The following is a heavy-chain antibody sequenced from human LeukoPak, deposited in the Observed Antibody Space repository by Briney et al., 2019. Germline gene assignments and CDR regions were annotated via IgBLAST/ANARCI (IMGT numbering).Heavy chain of an antibody. V-gene: IGHV3-48*01. Sequence: PGGSLRLSCAASGFTFSSYSMNWVRQAPGKGLEWVSCISSSSSTIYYADSVKGRFTISRDNAKNSLYLQMNSLRAEDTAVYYCAREPYCSSTSCYLPIDYWGQGTLVTVSS. D-gene: IGHD2-2*01. CDR2: ISSSSSTI. J-gene: IGHJ4*02. CDR3: AREPYCSSTSCYLPIDY. CDR1: GFTFSSYS.